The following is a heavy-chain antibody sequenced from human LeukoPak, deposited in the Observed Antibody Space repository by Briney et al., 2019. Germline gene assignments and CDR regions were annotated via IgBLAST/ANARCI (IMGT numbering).Heavy chain of an antibody. V-gene: IGHV3-20*04. Sequence: GGSLRLSCAASGFTFDDFGMTWVRQVPGKGLEWVSGINWNGDRISYVDSVKGRFTISRDNAKNSLYLEMNSLRVEDTAVYYCVSQQVAPPWGQGTLVIVSS. D-gene: IGHD5-12*01. CDR2: INWNGDRI. CDR1: GFTFDDFG. CDR3: VSQQVAPP. J-gene: IGHJ5*02.